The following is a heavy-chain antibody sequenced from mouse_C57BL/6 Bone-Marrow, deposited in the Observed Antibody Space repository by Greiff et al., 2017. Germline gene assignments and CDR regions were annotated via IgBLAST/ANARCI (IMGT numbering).Heavy chain of an antibody. V-gene: IGHV1-54*01. CDR1: GYAFTNYL. J-gene: IGHJ4*01. Sequence: QVQLQQSGAELVRPGTSVKVSCKASGYAFTNYLIEWVKQRPGQGLEWIGVINPGSGGTDYNEKFKGKATLTADKSSSTAYMQLSSLTSEDSAVYFCAKLGPYYYDMDYWGQGTSVTVSA. CDR3: AKLGPYYYDMDY. D-gene: IGHD4-1*01. CDR2: INPGSGGT.